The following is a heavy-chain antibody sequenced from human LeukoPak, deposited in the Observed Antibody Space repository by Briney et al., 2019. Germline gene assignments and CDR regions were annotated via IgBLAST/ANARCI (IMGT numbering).Heavy chain of an antibody. CDR2: ISAYNGNT. Sequence: GASVKVSCKASGYTFTSYGISWVRQAPGQGLEWMGWISAYNGNTNYAQKLQGRVTMTTDTSTSTAYMELRSLRSDDTAVYYCARDHPLLYYDILTGYFIDLGLTDYYYGMDVWGQGTTVTVSS. D-gene: IGHD3-9*01. CDR3: ARDHPLLYYDILTGYFIDLGLTDYYYGMDV. V-gene: IGHV1-18*01. CDR1: GYTFTSYG. J-gene: IGHJ6*02.